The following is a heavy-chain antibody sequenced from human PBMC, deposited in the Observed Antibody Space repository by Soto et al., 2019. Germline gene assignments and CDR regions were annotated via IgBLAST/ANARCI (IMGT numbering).Heavy chain of an antibody. D-gene: IGHD2-15*01. CDR3: ARRSDGWSYFDY. CDR2: IYYSGST. J-gene: IGHJ4*02. Sequence: TLSLTCTVSVGSISSSSYYWGWIRQPPGKGLEWIGSIYYSGSTYYNPSLKSRVTISVDTSKNQFSLKLSSVTAADTAVYYCARRSDGWSYFDYWGQGTLVTVSS. CDR1: VGSISSSSYY. V-gene: IGHV4-39*01.